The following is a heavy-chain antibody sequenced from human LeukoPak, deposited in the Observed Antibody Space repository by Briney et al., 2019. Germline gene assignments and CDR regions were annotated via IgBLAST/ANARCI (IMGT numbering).Heavy chain of an antibody. V-gene: IGHV4-34*01. Sequence: PSETLSLTCAVYGGSFSGYYWSWIRQPPGKGLEWIGSIYYSGSTYYNPSLKSRVTISVDTSKNQFSLKLSSVTAADTAVYYCARDDATKWYSFDYWGQGTLVTVSS. D-gene: IGHD2-15*01. CDR2: IYYSGST. J-gene: IGHJ4*02. CDR3: ARDDATKWYSFDY. CDR1: GGSFSGYY.